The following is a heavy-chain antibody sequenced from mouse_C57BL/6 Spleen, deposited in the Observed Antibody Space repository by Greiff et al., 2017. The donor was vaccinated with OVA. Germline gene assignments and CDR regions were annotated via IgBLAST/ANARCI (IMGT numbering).Heavy chain of an antibody. CDR1: GYSFTDYN. CDR2: INPNYGTT. CDR3: ARSWEGTTVVHAMDY. Sequence: LQESGPELVKPGASVKISCKASGYSFTDYNMNWVKQSNGKSLEWIGVINPNYGTTSYNQKFKGKATLTVDQSSSTAYMQLNSLTSEDSAVYYCARSWEGTTVVHAMDYWGQGTSVTVSS. J-gene: IGHJ4*01. V-gene: IGHV1-39*01. D-gene: IGHD1-1*01.